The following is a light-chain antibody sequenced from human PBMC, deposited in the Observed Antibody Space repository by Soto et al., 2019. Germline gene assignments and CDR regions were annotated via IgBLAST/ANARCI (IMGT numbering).Light chain of an antibody. CDR1: QSISSW. CDR2: DAS. Sequence: DIQMTQSPSTLSASVGDRVTITCRVSQSISSWLAWYQQKPGKATKLLIYDASILQSGVTSRFSGSGSGTDFTLTISRLEPEDFAVYYCQQYGSSSWTFGQGTKV. V-gene: IGKV1-5*01. CDR3: QQYGSSSWT. J-gene: IGKJ1*01.